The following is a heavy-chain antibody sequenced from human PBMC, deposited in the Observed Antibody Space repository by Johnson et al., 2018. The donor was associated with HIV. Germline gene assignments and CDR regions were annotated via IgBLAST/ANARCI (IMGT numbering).Heavy chain of an antibody. CDR2: ISWNSGFI. V-gene: IGHV3-9*01. CDR1: GFTFDDYA. CDR3: ARVSKYYDSIRGAFDI. J-gene: IGHJ3*02. Sequence: VQLVESGGGLVQPGRSLRLSCAASGFTFDDYAMHWVRQAPGKGLEWVSGISWNSGFIGYADSVKGRFTISRDNAKNSLYLQMNSLRAEDTAVYYCARVSKYYDSIRGAFDIWGQGTMVTVSS. D-gene: IGHD3-22*01.